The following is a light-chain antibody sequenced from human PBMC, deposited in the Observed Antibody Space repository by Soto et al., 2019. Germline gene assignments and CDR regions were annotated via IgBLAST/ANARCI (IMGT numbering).Light chain of an antibody. J-gene: IGKJ4*01. CDR1: QSVSSN. CDR3: QQYSSWPLT. Sequence: EIVMTQFPATLSVSPGERATLSCRASQSVSSNLAWYQQKPGQAPRLLIYDASTRATGIPARFSGGGSGTEFTLTISSLQSEDFAVYYCQQYSSWPLTFGGGTKVEIK. CDR2: DAS. V-gene: IGKV3-15*01.